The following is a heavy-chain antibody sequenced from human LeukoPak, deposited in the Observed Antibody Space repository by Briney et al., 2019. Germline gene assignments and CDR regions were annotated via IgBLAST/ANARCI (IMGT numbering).Heavy chain of an antibody. CDR2: ISPSGDRT. CDR3: ARALGYGGNDY. V-gene: IGHV3-23*01. Sequence: GGTLRLSCAASGFTFRIYGMNWVRQAPGKGLEWVSGISPSGDRTYYADSVKGRFTISRDNAKNTLYLQMNSLRAEDTAVYHCARALGYGGNDYWGQGTLVTVSS. D-gene: IGHD4-23*01. CDR1: GFTFRIYG. J-gene: IGHJ4*02.